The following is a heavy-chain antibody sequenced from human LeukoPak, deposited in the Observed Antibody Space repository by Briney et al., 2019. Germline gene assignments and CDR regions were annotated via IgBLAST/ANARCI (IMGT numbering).Heavy chain of an antibody. D-gene: IGHD1-1*01. Sequence: SVKVSCKASGGTFSSYAISWVRQAPRQGLEWMGGIIPIFGTANYAQKFQGRVTITTDESTSTAYMELSSLRSEDTAVYYCARGLDRYYYMDVWGKGTTVTVSS. CDR2: IIPIFGTA. J-gene: IGHJ6*03. CDR1: GGTFSSYA. CDR3: ARGLDRYYYMDV. V-gene: IGHV1-69*05.